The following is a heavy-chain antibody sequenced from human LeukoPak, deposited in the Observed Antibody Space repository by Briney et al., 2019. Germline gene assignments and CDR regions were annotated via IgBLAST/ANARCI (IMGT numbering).Heavy chain of an antibody. D-gene: IGHD2-21*02. CDR3: ARGGFYCGGDCYVDY. V-gene: IGHV4-39*07. CDR1: GGSISSSSYY. J-gene: IGHJ4*02. CDR2: IYYSGST. Sequence: SETLSLTCTVSGGSISSSSYYWGWIRQPPGKGLEWIGSIYYSGSTYYNPSLKSRVTISVDTSKNQFSLRLSSVTAADTAVYYCARGGFYCGGDCYVDYWGQGTLVTVSS.